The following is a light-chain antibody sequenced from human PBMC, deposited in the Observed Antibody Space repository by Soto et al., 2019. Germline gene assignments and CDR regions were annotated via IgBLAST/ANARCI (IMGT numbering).Light chain of an antibody. CDR2: EDS. J-gene: IGLJ2*01. CDR1: SSDIGSYNL. Sequence: QSVLTQPASVSGSPGQSLTISCIGTSSDIGSYNLVSWYQQHPGTAPKLLISEDSKRPSGVPNRFSGSKSGNTASLTIAGLQAEDEAVYYCCAYAGGSTYVLFGGGTKLTAL. V-gene: IGLV2-23*01. CDR3: CAYAGGSTYVL.